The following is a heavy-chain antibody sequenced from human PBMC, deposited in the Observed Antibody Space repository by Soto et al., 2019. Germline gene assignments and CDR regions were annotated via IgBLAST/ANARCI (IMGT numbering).Heavy chain of an antibody. V-gene: IGHV1-69*12. J-gene: IGHJ4*02. CDR1: GGTLSSYG. CDR3: ASDRGYGLVK. D-gene: IGHD2-15*01. Sequence: QVQLVQSGAEVKKPGSSVKVSCNVSGGTLSSYGFNWVRQAPGQGLEWMGGIIPMFGITNHTQKFQDRITISADASSNTVYMKLISLGEDDMAIYHCASDRGYGLVKWGKVTLLTVSS. CDR2: IIPMFGIT.